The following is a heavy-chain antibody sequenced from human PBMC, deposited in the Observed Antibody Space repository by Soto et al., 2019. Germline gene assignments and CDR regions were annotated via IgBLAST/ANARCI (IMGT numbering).Heavy chain of an antibody. CDR2: MNPNGGNT. J-gene: IGHJ6*02. D-gene: IGHD6-6*01. V-gene: IGHV1-8*01. CDR1: GYTFTSYD. Sequence: QVQLVQSGAEVKKPGASVKVSCKASGYTFTSYDINWVRQATGQGLEWMGWMNPNGGNTGYAQKFQGRVTMTRNTSISTAYMELSSLRSEDTAVYYCARGWSIAARSYYYYYGMDVWGQGTTVTVSS. CDR3: ARGWSIAARSYYYYYGMDV.